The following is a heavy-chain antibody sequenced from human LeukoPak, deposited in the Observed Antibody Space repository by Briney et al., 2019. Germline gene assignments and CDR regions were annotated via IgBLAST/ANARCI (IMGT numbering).Heavy chain of an antibody. Sequence: GRSLRLSCAASGFIFDDYAMHWVRQAPGKGLEWVSGISWDSGDIGYADSVKGRFTISRDNAENSLYLQMNSLRVEDTALYYCAKVLSADAFDIWGQGTMVTVSS. V-gene: IGHV3-9*01. CDR2: ISWDSGDI. CDR3: AKVLSADAFDI. CDR1: GFIFDDYA. J-gene: IGHJ3*02.